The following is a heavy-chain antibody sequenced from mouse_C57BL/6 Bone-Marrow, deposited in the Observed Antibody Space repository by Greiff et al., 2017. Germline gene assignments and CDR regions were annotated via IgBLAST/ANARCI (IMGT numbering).Heavy chain of an antibody. V-gene: IGHV7-3*01. CDR3: ARPYYGSSKAWFAY. CDR1: GFTFTDYY. J-gene: IGHJ3*01. CDR2: IRNKANGYTT. D-gene: IGHD1-1*01. Sequence: DVMLVESGGGLVQPGGSLSLSCAASGFTFTDYYMSWVRQPPGKALEWLGFIRNKANGYTTEYSASVKGRFTISRDNSQSILYLQMNALRAEDSATYYCARPYYGSSKAWFAYWGQGTLVTVSA.